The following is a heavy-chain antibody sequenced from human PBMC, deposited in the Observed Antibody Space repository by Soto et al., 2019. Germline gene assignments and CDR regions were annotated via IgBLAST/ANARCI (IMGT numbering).Heavy chain of an antibody. D-gene: IGHD2-8*01. Sequence: PGGSLRLSCATSGFTFSTYAMHWVRQAPGKGLEYVSAISSNGRSTYYANSVKGRFTTSRDNSKNTLYLQMDSLRAEDMAVYYCARDRCTNGVCYAPSDYWGQGTLVTVSS. CDR3: ARDRCTNGVCYAPSDY. CDR2: ISSNGRST. J-gene: IGHJ4*02. CDR1: GFTFSTYA. V-gene: IGHV3-64*01.